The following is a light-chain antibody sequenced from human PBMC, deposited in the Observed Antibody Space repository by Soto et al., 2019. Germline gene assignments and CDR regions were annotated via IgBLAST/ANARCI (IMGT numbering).Light chain of an antibody. CDR1: QSVSKAY. Sequence: EIVLTQSPGTLALSPGDRATLSCRASQSVSKAYLVWYQVKPGQAPRRLIYGASSRATGIPDRFSGRVFGTDFTLTISRLEPEDFAVYCCQHPGDFRWTLGLGTKVDMK. CDR2: GAS. J-gene: IGKJ1*01. CDR3: QHPGDFRWT. V-gene: IGKV3-20*01.